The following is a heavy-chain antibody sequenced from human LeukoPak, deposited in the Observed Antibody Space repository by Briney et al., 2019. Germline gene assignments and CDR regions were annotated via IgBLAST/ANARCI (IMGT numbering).Heavy chain of an antibody. V-gene: IGHV3-48*01. J-gene: IGHJ4*02. D-gene: IGHD4-17*01. Sequence: PGGSLRLSCAASGFTFSTYAMNWVRQAPGKGLEWVSYISRSSSTIYYADSVKGRFTISRDNSKNTLYLQMNSLRAEDTAVYYCARSTVTTESIDYWGQGTLVTVSS. CDR2: ISRSSSTI. CDR3: ARSTVTTESIDY. CDR1: GFTFSTYA.